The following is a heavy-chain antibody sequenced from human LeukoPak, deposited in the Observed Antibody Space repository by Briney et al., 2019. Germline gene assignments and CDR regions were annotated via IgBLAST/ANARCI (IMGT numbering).Heavy chain of an antibody. Sequence: PGGSLRLSCAASGFTFSSYGMHWVRQAPGKGLEWVAVIWYDGSNKYYADSVKGRFTISRDNSKNTLYLQMNSLRAEDTAVYYCARELISTPWRGNRSYFDLWGRGTLVTVSS. V-gene: IGHV3-33*01. CDR3: ARELISTPWRGNRSYFDL. D-gene: IGHD1-1*01. CDR2: IWYDGSNK. J-gene: IGHJ2*01. CDR1: GFTFSSYG.